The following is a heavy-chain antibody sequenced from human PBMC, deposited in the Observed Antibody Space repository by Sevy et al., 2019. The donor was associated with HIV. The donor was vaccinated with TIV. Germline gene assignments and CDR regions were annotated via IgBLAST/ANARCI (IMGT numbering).Heavy chain of an antibody. CDR3: VNDSIFYDSSSGYRPFYYYGMDV. Sequence: GGYLRLYCSASGFTFSGSALHWVRQAPGKGLEYVSVISSSGSGTYYAESVKGRFTISRDNSKNTLYLQMRSLRTEDKAVYYCVNDSIFYDSSSGYRPFYYYGMDVWGQGTSVTVSS. CDR2: ISSSGSGT. D-gene: IGHD3-3*01. V-gene: IGHV3-64D*09. CDR1: GFTFSGSA. J-gene: IGHJ6*02.